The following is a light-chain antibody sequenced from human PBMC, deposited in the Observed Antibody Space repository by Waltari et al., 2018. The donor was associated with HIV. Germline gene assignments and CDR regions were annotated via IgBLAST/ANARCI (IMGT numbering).Light chain of an antibody. Sequence: QSALAQPASVSGSPGQSITISCTGTSSDVGGYNYVSWYQHHPGKVPKRIVYEVSNRPSGVSNRFSGSKSGNTASLTISGLQAEDEADYYCSSYTNSSTPVVFGGGTKLTVL. V-gene: IGLV2-14*01. J-gene: IGLJ2*01. CDR1: SSDVGGYNY. CDR3: SSYTNSSTPVV. CDR2: EVS.